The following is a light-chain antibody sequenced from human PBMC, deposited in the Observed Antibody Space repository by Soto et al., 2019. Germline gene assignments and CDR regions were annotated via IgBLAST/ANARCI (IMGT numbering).Light chain of an antibody. CDR1: QGISSY. Sequence: IQLTQSPSSLSASVGDRVTITCRASQGISSYLAWYQQKPGKAPKLLIYAASTLQSGVPSRFSGTGSWTDFTLTTSTLQTEHCATYYCQQLNSYSLTFGGGTKVAVK. CDR3: QQLNSYSLT. CDR2: AAS. J-gene: IGKJ4*01. V-gene: IGKV1-9*01.